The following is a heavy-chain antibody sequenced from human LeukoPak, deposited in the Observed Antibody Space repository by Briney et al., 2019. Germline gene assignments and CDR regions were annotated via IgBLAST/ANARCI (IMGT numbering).Heavy chain of an antibody. CDR2: IYTSGST. V-gene: IGHV4-4*07. D-gene: IGHD2-2*01. CDR1: GGSISSYY. Sequence: SETLSLTCTVSGGSISSYYWSWIRQPAGKGLEWIGRIYTSGSTNYNPSLKSRVTMSVDTSKNQFSLKLSSVTAADTAVYYCAREKISFGYCSSTSCRYDDAFDIWGQGTMVTVSS. J-gene: IGHJ3*02. CDR3: AREKISFGYCSSTSCRYDDAFDI.